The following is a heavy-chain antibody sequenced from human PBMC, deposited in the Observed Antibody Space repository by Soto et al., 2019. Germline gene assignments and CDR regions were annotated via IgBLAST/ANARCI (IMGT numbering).Heavy chain of an antibody. D-gene: IGHD3-22*01. V-gene: IGHV4-4*02. Sequence: QVQLQESGPGLVRPSGALSVTCAVSGDSISRSHGWSWVRQSPGKGLEWIGENSHSGITNFNPSRNSRVTISGDKSKNQLSLKLTSVTAADTPVYYCARVRYDRSGFDHWGQGTLVSVPS. CDR3: ARVRYDRSGFDH. CDR1: GDSISRSHG. J-gene: IGHJ4*02. CDR2: NSHSGIT.